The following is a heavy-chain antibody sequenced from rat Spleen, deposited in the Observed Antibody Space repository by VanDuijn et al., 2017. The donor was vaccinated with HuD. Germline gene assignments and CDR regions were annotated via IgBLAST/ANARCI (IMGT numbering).Heavy chain of an antibody. J-gene: IGHJ1*01. CDR3: ARSKSSPPYWYFYL. V-gene: IGHV3-1*01. Sequence: EVQLQESGPGLVKPSQSLSLTCSVTGYSITSNYWGWIRKFPGNKMEWMGYISYSGSTSYNPSIKSRISITRDTSKNQFFLQLNSVTTEDTATYCCARSKSSPPYWYFYLWCPGTMVTVSS. D-gene: IGHD1-2*01. CDR1: GYSITSNY. CDR2: ISYSGST.